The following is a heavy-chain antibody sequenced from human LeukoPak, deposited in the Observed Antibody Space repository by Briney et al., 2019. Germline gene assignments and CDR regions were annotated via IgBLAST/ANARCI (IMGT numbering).Heavy chain of an antibody. D-gene: IGHD4-17*01. CDR3: ARERVYGDYVRPLEIWFDP. V-gene: IGHV4-61*02. Sequence: NPSQTLSLTCTVSGGSISSGSYYWSWIRQPAGKGLEWIGRIYTSGSTNYNPSLKSRVTISVDTSKNQFSLKLSSVTAADTAVYYCARERVYGDYVRPLEIWFDPWGQGTLVTVSS. CDR1: GGSISSGSYY. CDR2: IYTSGST. J-gene: IGHJ5*02.